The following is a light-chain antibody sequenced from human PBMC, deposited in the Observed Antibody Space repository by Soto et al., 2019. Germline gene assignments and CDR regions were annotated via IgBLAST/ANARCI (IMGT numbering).Light chain of an antibody. J-gene: IGKJ1*01. CDR2: GAS. Sequence: EIVLTQSPGTLSLSPGETATLSCRASQSVTDNYVAWYKQNPGQAPRLLIHGASNRATGLPDRFSGSGSGTDFTLTISRPEPEDFAMYYCQQYDSPPWTFGQGTKVDIK. CDR1: QSVTDNY. V-gene: IGKV3-20*01. CDR3: QQYDSPPWT.